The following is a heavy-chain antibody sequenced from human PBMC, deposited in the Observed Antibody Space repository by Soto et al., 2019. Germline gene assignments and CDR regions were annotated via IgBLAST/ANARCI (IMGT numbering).Heavy chain of an antibody. CDR3: ARGGGAYYIDG. D-gene: IGHD3-16*01. J-gene: IGHJ6*03. Sequence: QVQLRQWGAGLLKPSETLSLTCAVYSGSFSGYYWSWIRQPPGKGLEWIGEINHSGSTNYNPSLESRVTRSVDSSKNQFSLRLSSVTAADTARYYCARGGGAYYIDGWGKGTTITVSS. V-gene: IGHV4-34*01. CDR2: INHSGST. CDR1: SGSFSGYY.